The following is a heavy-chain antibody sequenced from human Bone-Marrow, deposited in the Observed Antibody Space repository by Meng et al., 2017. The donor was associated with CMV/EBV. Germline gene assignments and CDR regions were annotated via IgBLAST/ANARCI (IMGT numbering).Heavy chain of an antibody. CDR3: ARDASSSSFTPYYYYGMDV. D-gene: IGHD6-6*01. CDR1: GFTFSSYA. J-gene: IGHJ6*02. V-gene: IGHV3-30-3*01. Sequence: LKISCAASGFTFSSYAMHWVRQAPGKGLEWVAVISYDGSNKYYADSVKGRFTISRDNSKNTLYLQMNSLRAEDTAVYYCARDASSSSFTPYYYYGMDVWGQGTTVTVSS. CDR2: ISYDGSNK.